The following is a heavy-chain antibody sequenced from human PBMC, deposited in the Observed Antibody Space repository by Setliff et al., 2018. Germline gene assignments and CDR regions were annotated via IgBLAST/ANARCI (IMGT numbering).Heavy chain of an antibody. Sequence: SETLSLTCAVSGASISSDNWWSWVRQPPGEGLEWIGEIYHTENSNYNPSLKGRVTISIDKFSHQFSLRLTSVTAADTAVYYCARTPRGGNSAFDIWGQGTMVTVSS. D-gene: IGHD2-21*01. CDR2: IYHTENS. CDR1: GASISSDNW. V-gene: IGHV4-4*02. CDR3: ARTPRGGNSAFDI. J-gene: IGHJ3*02.